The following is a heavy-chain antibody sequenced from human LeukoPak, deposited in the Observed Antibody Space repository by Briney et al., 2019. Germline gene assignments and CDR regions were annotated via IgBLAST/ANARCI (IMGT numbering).Heavy chain of an antibody. CDR3: ARVNPYGYYFDY. V-gene: IGHV4-31*03. CDR2: IYYSGST. Sequence: SETLSLTCTVSGGSISSGGYYWSWIRQHPGKGLEWIGYIYYSGSTYYNPSLKSRVTISVDTSKNQFSLKLSSVTAADTAVYYCARVNPYGYYFDYWGQGTLVTASS. J-gene: IGHJ4*02. D-gene: IGHD3-10*01. CDR1: GGSISSGGYY.